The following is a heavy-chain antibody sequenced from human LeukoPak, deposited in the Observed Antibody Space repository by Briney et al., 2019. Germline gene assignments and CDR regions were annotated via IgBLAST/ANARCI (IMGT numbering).Heavy chain of an antibody. V-gene: IGHV4-30-2*01. CDR3: ARRPPIVVVVAATPFDAFDM. Sequence: PSRTLSLTCAVSGGSISSGGYSWSWIRQPPGKGLEWIGYIYHSGSTYYNPSLKSRVTISVDTSKNQFSLKLSSVTAADTAVYYCARRPPIVVVVAATPFDAFDMWGQGAMVTVSS. J-gene: IGHJ3*02. CDR2: IYHSGST. D-gene: IGHD2-15*01. CDR1: GGSISSGGYS.